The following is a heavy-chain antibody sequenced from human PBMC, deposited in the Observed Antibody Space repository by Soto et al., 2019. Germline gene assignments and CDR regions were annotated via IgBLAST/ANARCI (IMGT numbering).Heavy chain of an antibody. Sequence: PGGSLRLSCAASGFTFSSYAMHWVRQAPGKGLEWVAVISYDGSNKYYADSVKGRFTISRDNSKNTLYLQMNSLRAEDMAVYYCARAAVSYYDFWSGYSTLNWFDPWGQGTLVTVSS. CDR3: ARAAVSYYDFWSGYSTLNWFDP. J-gene: IGHJ5*02. D-gene: IGHD3-3*01. CDR1: GFTFSSYA. V-gene: IGHV3-30-3*01. CDR2: ISYDGSNK.